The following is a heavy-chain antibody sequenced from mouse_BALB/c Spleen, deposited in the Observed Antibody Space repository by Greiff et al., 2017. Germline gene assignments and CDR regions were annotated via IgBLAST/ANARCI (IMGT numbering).Heavy chain of an antibody. Sequence: EVQRVESGGGLVQPGGSRKLSCAASGFTFSSFGMHWVRQAPEKGLEWVAYISSGSSTIYYADTVKGRFTISRDNPKNTLFLQMTSLRSEDTAMYYCARSGGRYDGYYFDYWGQGTTLTVSS. D-gene: IGHD2-14*01. CDR2: ISSGSSTI. J-gene: IGHJ2*01. CDR3: ARSGGRYDGYYFDY. CDR1: GFTFSSFG. V-gene: IGHV5-17*02.